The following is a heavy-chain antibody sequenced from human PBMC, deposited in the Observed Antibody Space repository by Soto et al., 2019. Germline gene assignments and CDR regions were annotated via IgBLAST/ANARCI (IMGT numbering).Heavy chain of an antibody. D-gene: IGHD3-10*01. Sequence: GASVKVSCKASGYTFTSYAMHWVRQAPGQRLEWMGWINAGNGNTKYSQKFQGRVTITRDTSASTAYMELSSLRSEDTAVYYCARVGAYYYGSGSSYWFDPWGQGTLVTVSS. CDR2: INAGNGNT. V-gene: IGHV1-3*01. CDR1: GYTFTSYA. CDR3: ARVGAYYYGSGSSYWFDP. J-gene: IGHJ5*02.